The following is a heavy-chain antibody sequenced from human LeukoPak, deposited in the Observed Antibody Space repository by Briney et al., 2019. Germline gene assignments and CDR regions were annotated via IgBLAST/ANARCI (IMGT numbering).Heavy chain of an antibody. Sequence: PSETLSLTCTVSGGSISSRNFSWGWLRQPPGKGLEWIGNFYYSGSTYYNPSLKRRATVSGDISKNQLSLKLSSVTAADTAVYFCARSSGSYNVFEYWGQGTLVTVSS. CDR2: FYYSGST. D-gene: IGHD1-26*01. CDR1: GGSISSRNFS. V-gene: IGHV4-39*01. J-gene: IGHJ4*02. CDR3: ARSSGSYNVFEY.